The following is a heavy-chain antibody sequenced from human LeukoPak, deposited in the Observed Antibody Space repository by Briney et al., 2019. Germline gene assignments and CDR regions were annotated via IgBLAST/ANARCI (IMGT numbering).Heavy chain of an antibody. CDR1: GLTFSTYG. Sequence: PVRSLTLYFASSGLTFSTYGIHWVRNSPGNKLDFMSPLSHDGSNEFYADSVKGRFTVSRDNSKHSFYLQMSSLRDEDTAVYYCRTELIRGVMTTAFVIWGQGTMVIVSS. D-gene: IGHD3-10*01. J-gene: IGHJ3*02. V-gene: IGHV3-30*03. CDR3: RTELIRGVMTTAFVI. CDR2: LSHDGSNE.